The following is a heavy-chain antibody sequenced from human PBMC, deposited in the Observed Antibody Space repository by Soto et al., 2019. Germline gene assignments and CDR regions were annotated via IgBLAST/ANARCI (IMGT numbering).Heavy chain of an antibody. D-gene: IGHD5-18*01. J-gene: IGHJ4*02. Sequence: QITLKESGPTLVKPTQTLTLTCTFSGFSLSTSGVGVGWIRQPPGKALEWLALIYWDDDKRYSPSLKSRLTITKDTPKNQVVLTMTNMDPVDTATYYCAHRGGYSYGFHFDYWGQGTLVTVSS. V-gene: IGHV2-5*02. CDR3: AHRGGYSYGFHFDY. CDR2: IYWDDDK. CDR1: GFSLSTSGVG.